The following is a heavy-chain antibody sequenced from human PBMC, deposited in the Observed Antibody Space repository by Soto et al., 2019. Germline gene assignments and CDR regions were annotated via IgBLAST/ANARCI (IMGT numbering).Heavy chain of an antibody. CDR3: ARQGDIVVVPAAMSRNWFDP. Sequence: PSDTLSLTCTVSGGSISSSSYYWGWIRQPPGKGLEWIGSIYYSGSTYYNPSLKSRVTISVDTSKNQFSLKLSSVTAADTAVYYCARQGDIVVVPAAMSRNWFDPWGQGTLVTVSS. V-gene: IGHV4-39*01. CDR1: GGSISSSSYY. J-gene: IGHJ5*02. D-gene: IGHD2-2*01. CDR2: IYYSGST.